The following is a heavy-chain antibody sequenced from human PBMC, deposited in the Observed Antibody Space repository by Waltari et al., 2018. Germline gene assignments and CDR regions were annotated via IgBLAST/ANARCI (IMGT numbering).Heavy chain of an antibody. J-gene: IGHJ4*02. CDR1: GFTFGGCG. D-gene: IGHD4-17*01. Sequence: EVQLVESGGGLVQPGGSLRLSCAASGFTFGGCGRNWVRQAPGKGLEWVANIKQDGSEKNYVDSVEGRITISRDNAKNSLYLQMNSLRAEDTAVYYCARGLTTVTAKDYFDYWGQGALVTVSS. CDR2: IKQDGSEK. V-gene: IGHV3-7*01. CDR3: ARGLTTVTAKDYFDY.